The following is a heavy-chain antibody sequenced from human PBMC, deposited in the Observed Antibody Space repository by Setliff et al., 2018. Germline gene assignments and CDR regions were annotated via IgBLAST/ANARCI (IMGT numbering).Heavy chain of an antibody. CDR1: GFTFSTYR. D-gene: IGHD2-15*01. Sequence: LRLSCAASGFTFSTYRMRWVRQAPGKGLEWVAVILDDGVKKYHADSVKGRFTISRDNSKNTLYLQMNSLRPEDTAVYYCARTCSGSGCYAGLESWGQGTPVTVSS. J-gene: IGHJ4*02. CDR2: ILDDGVKK. V-gene: IGHV3-30*03. CDR3: ARTCSGSGCYAGLES.